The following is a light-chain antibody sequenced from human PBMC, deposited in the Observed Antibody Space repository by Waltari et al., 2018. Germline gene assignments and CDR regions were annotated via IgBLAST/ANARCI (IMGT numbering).Light chain of an antibody. CDR1: NIGSYS. CDR2: FVP. Sequence: SHALTQPPSVSVAPGTTARIPCGGANIGSYSVHWYQQKTGKAPVLVIFFVPGRPSGIPERFSGSNSGNTATLTSSSVEAGDEAKYYCHVWHPDMDPGVFGPGTEVSV. CDR3: HVWHPDMDPGV. J-gene: IGLJ1*01. V-gene: IGLV3-21*04.